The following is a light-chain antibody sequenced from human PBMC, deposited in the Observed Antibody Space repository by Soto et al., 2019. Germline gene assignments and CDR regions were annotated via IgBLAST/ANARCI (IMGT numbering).Light chain of an antibody. J-gene: IGKJ1*01. CDR1: QSISIN. Sequence: DIVMTQSPGTLSVSRGDIVTLSWRASQSISINLAWYQHKPGQAPRLLIHGASTRATGVPARISGSGSGTEFTLTISSLQSEDFAVYYCQQFRNWPWTFGQGTKVDIK. V-gene: IGKV3D-15*01. CDR3: QQFRNWPWT. CDR2: GAS.